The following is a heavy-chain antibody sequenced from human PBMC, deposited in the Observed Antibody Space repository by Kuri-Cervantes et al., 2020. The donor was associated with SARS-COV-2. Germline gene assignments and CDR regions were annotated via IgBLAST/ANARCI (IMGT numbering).Heavy chain of an antibody. CDR3: TRAPSGEYGGSRGYYYGMDV. Sequence: GESLKISCAASGFTFSDYEMNWVRQAPGKGLEWVSYITGSGDTIYYADSVRGRFTISRDNAKNSLYLQMNSLKTEDTAVYYCTRAPSGEYGGSRGYYYGMDVWGQGTTVTVSS. J-gene: IGHJ6*02. D-gene: IGHD3-16*01. CDR2: ITGSGDTI. V-gene: IGHV3-48*03. CDR1: GFTFSDYE.